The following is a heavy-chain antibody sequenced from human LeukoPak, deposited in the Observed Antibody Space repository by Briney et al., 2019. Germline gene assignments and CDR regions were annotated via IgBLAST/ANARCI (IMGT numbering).Heavy chain of an antibody. CDR1: GFTFRNYW. J-gene: IGHJ4*02. CDR3: ARRDCSGGTCYSAY. V-gene: IGHV3-74*03. Sequence: GSLKLSCAASGFTFRNYWMHWVRQAPGKGLVWVSRINSDGSSTTYADSVRGRFTISRDNAKNTLYLQMNSLRAEDTAVYYCARRDCSGGTCYSAYWGQGTLVTVSS. CDR2: INSDGSST. D-gene: IGHD2-15*01.